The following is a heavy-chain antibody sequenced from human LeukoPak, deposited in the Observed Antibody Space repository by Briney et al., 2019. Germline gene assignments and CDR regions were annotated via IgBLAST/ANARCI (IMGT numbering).Heavy chain of an antibody. V-gene: IGHV3-23*01. Sequence: GGSLRLSCAASGFTFSSYAMSWVRQAPGKGLEWVSAISGSGGGTYYADSVKGRFTISRDNSKNTLYLQMNSLRAEDTAVYYCAKGAHIVVVTAILDYWGQGTLVTVSS. CDR3: AKGAHIVVVTAILDY. CDR2: ISGSGGGT. CDR1: GFTFSSYA. J-gene: IGHJ4*02. D-gene: IGHD2-21*02.